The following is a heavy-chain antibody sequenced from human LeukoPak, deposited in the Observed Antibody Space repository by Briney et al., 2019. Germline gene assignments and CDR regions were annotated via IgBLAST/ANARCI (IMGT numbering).Heavy chain of an antibody. V-gene: IGHV1-18*01. D-gene: IGHD2-21*02. J-gene: IGHJ4*02. Sequence: ASVKVSCKASDYTFTSSGISWVRQAPGQGLEWLGWISGYNGNTQFAQKFQDRLTMTRDTSTSTVYMEMRSLRSDDAAVYYCARDKGWGPSVETSSRFDLWGQGTLVAVSS. CDR1: DYTFTSSG. CDR3: ARDKGWGPSVETSSRFDL. CDR2: ISGYNGNT.